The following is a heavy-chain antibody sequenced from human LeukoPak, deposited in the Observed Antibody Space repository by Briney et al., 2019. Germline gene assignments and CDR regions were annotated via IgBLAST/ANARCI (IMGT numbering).Heavy chain of an antibody. Sequence: ASVNVSCMVSGYTLTELSMHWVRQAPGKGLEWMGGFDPEDGETIYAQKFQGRVTMTEETSTDTAYMELSSLRSEDTAVYYCARGQLGDYWGQGTLVTVSS. V-gene: IGHV1-24*01. CDR3: ARGQLGDY. CDR1: GYTLTELS. CDR2: FDPEDGET. D-gene: IGHD6-6*01. J-gene: IGHJ4*02.